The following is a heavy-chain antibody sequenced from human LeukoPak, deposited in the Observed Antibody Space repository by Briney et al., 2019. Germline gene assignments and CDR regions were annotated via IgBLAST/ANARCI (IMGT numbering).Heavy chain of an antibody. Sequence: GGSLRLSCAASGFTFSSYEMNWVRQAPGKGLEWVSYISGSGSTIYYADSVKGRFTISRDNAKNSLYLQMNSLRAEDTAVCYCARCPYSSGSPIDYWGQGTLATVSS. CDR3: ARCPYSSGSPIDY. CDR1: GFTFSSYE. CDR2: ISGSGSTI. D-gene: IGHD6-19*01. J-gene: IGHJ4*02. V-gene: IGHV3-48*03.